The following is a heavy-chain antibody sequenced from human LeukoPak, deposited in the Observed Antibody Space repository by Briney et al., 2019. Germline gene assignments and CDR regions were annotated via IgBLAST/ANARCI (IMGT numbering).Heavy chain of an antibody. CDR1: GGSFSGYY. V-gene: IGHV4-34*01. Sequence: SETLSLTCAVYGGSFSGYYWSWIRQPPGKGLEWIGEINHSGSTNYNPSLKSRVTISVDTSKNQFSLKLSSVTAADTAVYYCVRDGLWFGELLYTKPLDYWGQGTLVTVSS. CDR3: VRDGLWFGELLYTKPLDY. J-gene: IGHJ4*02. CDR2: INHSGST. D-gene: IGHD3-10*01.